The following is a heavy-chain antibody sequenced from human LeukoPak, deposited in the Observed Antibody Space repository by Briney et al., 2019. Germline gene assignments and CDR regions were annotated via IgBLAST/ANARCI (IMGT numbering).Heavy chain of an antibody. J-gene: IGHJ4*02. V-gene: IGHV3-23*01. CDR3: AKTGKDIVATRGFDY. Sequence: GGSLRLSCAASGFTFSSYAMSWVRQAPGKGLEWVSAISGSGGSTYYADSVKGRFTISRDNSKNTLYLQMNSLRAEDTAVYYCAKTGKDIVATRGFDYWGQGTLVTVSS. CDR2: ISGSGGST. CDR1: GFTFSSYA. D-gene: IGHD5-12*01.